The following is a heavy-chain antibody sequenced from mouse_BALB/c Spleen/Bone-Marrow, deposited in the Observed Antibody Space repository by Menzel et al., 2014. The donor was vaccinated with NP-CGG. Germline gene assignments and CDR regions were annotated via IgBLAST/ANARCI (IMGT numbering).Heavy chain of an antibody. J-gene: IGHJ3*01. CDR1: GFDFSGFW. CDR3: GRLGYYGCFAY. V-gene: IGHV4-1*02. D-gene: IGHD2-3*01. Sequence: EVMLVESGGGLVQPGGSLKLSCAASGFDFSGFWMGWVRRAPGKGLEWIGEINPDSSTINYTPSLKDRFIISRDNAKNTLYLQMNKVRSEDTALYYCGRLGYYGCFAYWGQGTLVTVSA. CDR2: INPDSSTI.